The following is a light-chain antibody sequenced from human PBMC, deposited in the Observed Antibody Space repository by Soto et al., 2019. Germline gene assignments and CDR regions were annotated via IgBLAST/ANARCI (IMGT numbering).Light chain of an antibody. CDR3: QQYGSSPWT. Sequence: EIVLTQSTGTLSLSPGERATLFCRASQSVSSSYLAWYQQKPGQAPRLLIYGASSRATGIPDRFSGSGSGTDFTLTISRLEPEEFAVYYCQQYGSSPWTFGQGTKVEIK. V-gene: IGKV3-20*01. J-gene: IGKJ1*01. CDR1: QSVSSSY. CDR2: GAS.